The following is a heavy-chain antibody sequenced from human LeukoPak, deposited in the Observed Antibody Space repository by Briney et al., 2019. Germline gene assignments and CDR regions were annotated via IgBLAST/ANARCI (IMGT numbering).Heavy chain of an antibody. J-gene: IGHJ6*02. D-gene: IGHD2-2*01. V-gene: IGHV3-53*01. Sequence: GGSLRLSCAASGFTVSSNYMSWVRQAPGKGLEWVSVIYSGGSTYYADSVKGRFTISRDNSKNTLYLQMNSLRAEDTAVYYCARDQGPLPDYYYGMDVWGQGTTVTVSS. CDR1: GFTVSSNY. CDR3: ARDQGPLPDYYYGMDV. CDR2: IYSGGST.